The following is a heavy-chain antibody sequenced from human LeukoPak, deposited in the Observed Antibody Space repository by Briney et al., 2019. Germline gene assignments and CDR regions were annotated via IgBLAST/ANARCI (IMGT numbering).Heavy chain of an antibody. CDR2: IYTSGST. CDR1: GGSISSYY. J-gene: IGHJ3*02. Sequence: SETLSLTSTVSGGSISSYYWSWIRQPAGKGLEWIGRIYTSGSTNYNPSLKSRVTMSVDTSKNQFSVKLSSVTAADTAVYYCARDRDFWSGYSNDAFDIWGQGTMVTVSS. V-gene: IGHV4-4*07. CDR3: ARDRDFWSGYSNDAFDI. D-gene: IGHD3-3*01.